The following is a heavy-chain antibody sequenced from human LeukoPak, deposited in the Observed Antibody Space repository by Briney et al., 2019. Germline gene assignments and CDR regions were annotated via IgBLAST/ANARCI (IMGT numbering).Heavy chain of an antibody. CDR3: AREGRRGIAVANDAFDI. V-gene: IGHV3-48*04. CDR1: GFTFSTYA. CDR2: ISSSSSTI. D-gene: IGHD6-19*01. J-gene: IGHJ3*02. Sequence: GGSLRLSCAASGFTFSTYAMSWVRQAPGKGLEWVSYISSSSSTIYYADSVKGRFTISRDNAKNSLYLQMNSLRAEDTAVYYCAREGRRGIAVANDAFDIWGQGTMVTVSS.